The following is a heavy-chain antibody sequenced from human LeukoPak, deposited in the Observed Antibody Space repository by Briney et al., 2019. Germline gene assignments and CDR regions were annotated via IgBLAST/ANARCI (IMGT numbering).Heavy chain of an antibody. CDR3: GRDSTSMIPSAPGI. V-gene: IGHV1-18*01. D-gene: IGHD3-22*01. J-gene: IGHJ3*02. CDR2: ISAYNGNT. Sequence: ASVKVSCKASGYTFTSYGISWVRPAPGQGLEWMGWISAYNGNTNYAQKLQGRVTMTTDTSTSTAYMELRSLRSDDTAVYYCGRDSTSMIPSAPGIWGQGTKVTVSS. CDR1: GYTFTSYG.